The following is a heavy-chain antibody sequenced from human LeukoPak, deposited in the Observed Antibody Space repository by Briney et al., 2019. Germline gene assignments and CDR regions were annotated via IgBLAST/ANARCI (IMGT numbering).Heavy chain of an antibody. CDR2: IYYSGST. Sequence: SETLSLTCTVSGGSISSYYWSWIRQPPGKGLEWIGYIYYSGSTNYNPSLKSRVTISVDTSKNQFSLKLSSVAAADTAVYYCARHEVARDYYYGMDVWGQGTTVTVSS. CDR3: ARHEVARDYYYGMDV. J-gene: IGHJ6*02. D-gene: IGHD2-15*01. V-gene: IGHV4-59*08. CDR1: GGSISSYY.